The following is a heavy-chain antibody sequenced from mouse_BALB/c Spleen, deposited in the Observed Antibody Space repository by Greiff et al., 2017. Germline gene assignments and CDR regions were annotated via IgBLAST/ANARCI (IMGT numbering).Heavy chain of an antibody. CDR1: GFNIKDTY. CDR2: IDPANGNT. D-gene: IGHD1-2*01. Sequence: EVKLMESGAELVKPGASVKLSCTASGFNIKDTYMHWVKQRPEQGLEWIGRIDPANGNTKYDPKFQGKATITADTSSNTAYLQLSSLTSEDTAVYYCARGLTTAFAYWGQGTLVTVSA. CDR3: ARGLTTAFAY. V-gene: IGHV14-3*02. J-gene: IGHJ3*01.